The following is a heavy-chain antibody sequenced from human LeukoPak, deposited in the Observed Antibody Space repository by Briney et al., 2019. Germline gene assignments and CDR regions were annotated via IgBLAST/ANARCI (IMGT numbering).Heavy chain of an antibody. Sequence: GGSLRLFCAASGFTFPNYWMSWVRQAPGKGLEWVANIRQDGSEKFYVDSVKGRFTISRDNDKSSLYLQMNSLRGEDTAVYFCARVGGSWELMLWGQGTLVTVS. D-gene: IGHD1-26*01. CDR2: IRQDGSEK. J-gene: IGHJ4*02. CDR3: ARVGGSWELML. V-gene: IGHV3-7*01. CDR1: GFTFPNYW.